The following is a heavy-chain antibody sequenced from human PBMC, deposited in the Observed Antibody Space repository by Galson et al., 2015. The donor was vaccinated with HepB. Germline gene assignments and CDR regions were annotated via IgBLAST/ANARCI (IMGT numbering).Heavy chain of an antibody. CDR1: GFTFSSYA. J-gene: IGHJ4*02. Sequence: SLRLSCAASGFTFSSYAMHWVRQAPGKGLEWVAVISYDGSNKYYADSVKGRFTISRDNSKNTLYLQMNSLRAEDTAVYYCGTYDFWSGYYTAPRADYWGQGTLVTVSS. V-gene: IGHV3-30-3*01. D-gene: IGHD3-3*01. CDR3: GTYDFWSGYYTAPRADY. CDR2: ISYDGSNK.